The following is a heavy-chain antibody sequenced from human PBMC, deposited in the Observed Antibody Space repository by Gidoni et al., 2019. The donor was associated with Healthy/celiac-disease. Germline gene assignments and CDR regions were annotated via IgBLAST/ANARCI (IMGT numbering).Heavy chain of an antibody. D-gene: IGHD3-22*01. CDR1: GFTFRRYA. V-gene: IGHV3-23*01. J-gene: IGHJ4*02. Sequence: EVQLLESGGGLVQPGGSLSLSCSASGFTFRRYAMSWVRQAPGKGLEWVSAISGSGGSTYYADSVKGRFTISRDNSKNTLYLQMNSRRAEDTAVYYCAKEASSGYGNYFDYWGQGTLGTVSS. CDR2: ISGSGGST. CDR3: AKEASSGYGNYFDY.